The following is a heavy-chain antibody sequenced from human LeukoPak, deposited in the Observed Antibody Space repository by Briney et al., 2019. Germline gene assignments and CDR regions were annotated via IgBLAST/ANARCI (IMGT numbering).Heavy chain of an antibody. CDR2: IYHSGST. V-gene: IGHV4-38-2*02. Sequence: SETLSLTCTVSGYSISSGYYWGWIRQPPGKGLEWIGSIYHSGSTYYNPSLKSRVTISVDTSKNQFSLKLSSVTAADTAVYYCARGLQDFDWLFDHDAFDIWGQGTMVTVSS. D-gene: IGHD3-9*01. CDR3: ARGLQDFDWLFDHDAFDI. J-gene: IGHJ3*02. CDR1: GYSISSGYY.